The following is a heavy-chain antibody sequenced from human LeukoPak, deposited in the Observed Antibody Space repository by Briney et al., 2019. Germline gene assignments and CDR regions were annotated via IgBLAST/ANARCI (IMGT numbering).Heavy chain of an antibody. CDR2: ITPIFGTA. CDR1: GGTFSSYA. CDR3: ARDPSAPYSGYDWGPNYYYYGMDV. D-gene: IGHD5-12*01. J-gene: IGHJ6*02. V-gene: IGHV1-69*13. Sequence: SVKVSCKASGGTFSSYAISWVRQAPGQGLEWMGGITPIFGTANYAQKFQGRVTITADESTSTAYMELSSMRSEDTAVYYCARDPSAPYSGYDWGPNYYYYGMDVWGQGTTVTVSS.